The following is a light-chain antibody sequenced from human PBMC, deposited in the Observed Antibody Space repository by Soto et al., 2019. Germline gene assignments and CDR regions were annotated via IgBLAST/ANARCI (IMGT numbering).Light chain of an antibody. V-gene: IGKV3-15*01. CDR2: GAS. Sequence: EAVLTQSPATLSVSPGERATLSCRASQSVATNLAWYQQRPGQAPRLLIYGASKRAVGLPARFSGSGSGTEFTLTITSLQSEDFATYYCQQLNSHPRTFGQGTKLEIK. J-gene: IGKJ2*01. CDR1: QSVATN. CDR3: QQLNSHPRT.